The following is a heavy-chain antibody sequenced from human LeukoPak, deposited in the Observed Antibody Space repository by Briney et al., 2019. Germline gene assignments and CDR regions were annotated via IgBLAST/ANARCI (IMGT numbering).Heavy chain of an antibody. V-gene: IGHV3-9*01. CDR2: ISWNGGSI. CDR1: GFTFDDYA. J-gene: IGHJ4*02. Sequence: GGSLRLSCTASGFTFDDYAMHWVRQAPGKGLEWVSSISWNGGSIDYVDSVKGRFTISRDDAKNSLYPQMNSLRPEDTALYYCAKDIAPPSSGTFDYWGQGTLVTVSS. CDR3: AKDIAPPSSGTFDY. D-gene: IGHD6-19*01.